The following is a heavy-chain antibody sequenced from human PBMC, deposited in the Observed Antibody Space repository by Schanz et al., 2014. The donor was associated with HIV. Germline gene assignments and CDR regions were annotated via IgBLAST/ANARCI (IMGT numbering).Heavy chain of an antibody. CDR2: ISSTSTYR. V-gene: IGHV3-23*01. D-gene: IGHD3-10*01. CDR1: GFTFRDSV. Sequence: EVQLLESGGNLVHPGGSLRLSCAASGFTFRDSVVSWVRQAPGKGREWIASISSTSTYRFYAGSVKGRFTISRDNSEDTLXLQMNSLGVDDSAIYYCVKRGSEASSNTWFADSWGQGTLVTVSS. CDR3: VKRGSEASSNTWFADS. J-gene: IGHJ4*02.